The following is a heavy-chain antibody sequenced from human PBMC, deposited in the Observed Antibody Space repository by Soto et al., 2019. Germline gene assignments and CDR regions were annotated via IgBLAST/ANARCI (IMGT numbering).Heavy chain of an antibody. CDR3: ARDRLETVTYGMDV. Sequence: QVQLQESGPGLVKPSETLSLTCTVSGGSLLGYYWSWIRQPAGKGLEWIGRIYNSGRTNYNTSLKSRVTMSVDMSKNQFSLKLSSVTAADTAMYYCARDRLETVTYGMDVWGQGTTVTVS. CDR2: IYNSGRT. J-gene: IGHJ6*02. V-gene: IGHV4-4*07. CDR1: GGSLLGYY. D-gene: IGHD4-17*01.